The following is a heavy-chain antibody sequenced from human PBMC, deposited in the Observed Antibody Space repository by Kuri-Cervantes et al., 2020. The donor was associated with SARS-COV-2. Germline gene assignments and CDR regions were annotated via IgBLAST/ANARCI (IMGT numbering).Heavy chain of an antibody. CDR1: GFTFSSYS. V-gene: IGHV3-21*04. Sequence: GESLKISCAASGFTFSSYSMNWVRQAPGKGLEWVSSISSSSSYIYYADSVKGRFTISRDNAKNSLYLQMNSLRAEDTALYYCAREKGSSWPIDYWGQGTLVTVSS. CDR3: AREKGSSWPIDY. CDR2: ISSSSSYI. D-gene: IGHD6-13*01. J-gene: IGHJ4*02.